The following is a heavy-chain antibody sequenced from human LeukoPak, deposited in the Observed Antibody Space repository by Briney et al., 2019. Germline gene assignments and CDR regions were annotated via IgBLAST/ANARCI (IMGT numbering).Heavy chain of an antibody. J-gene: IGHJ4*02. V-gene: IGHV3-30-3*01. CDR1: GFTFSSYA. CDR3: ARDREQWLVLQYFDY. CDR2: ISYDGSNK. D-gene: IGHD6-19*01. Sequence: GGSLRLSCAASGFTFSSYAMHWVRQAPGKGLEWVAVISYDGSNKYYADSVKGRFTISRDNSKNTLYLQMNSLRAEDTAVYYCARDREQWLVLQYFDYWGQGTLVTVSS.